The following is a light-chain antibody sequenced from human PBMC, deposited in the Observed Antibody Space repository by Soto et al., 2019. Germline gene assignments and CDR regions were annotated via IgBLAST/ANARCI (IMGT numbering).Light chain of an antibody. V-gene: IGKV3-20*01. CDR3: QQYDT. CDR2: GAS. J-gene: IGKJ4*01. CDR1: QNVNSTF. Sequence: EIVMTQSPATLSVSPGERATLSCRASQNVNSTFLAWFQQKPGRAPRLLIYGASSRATGIPDRFSGSGSGTDFTLTISRLEPEDFAVYYCQQYDTFGGGTKVDIK.